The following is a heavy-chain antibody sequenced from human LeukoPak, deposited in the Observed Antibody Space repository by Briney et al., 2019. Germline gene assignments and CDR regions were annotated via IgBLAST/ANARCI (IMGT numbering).Heavy chain of an antibody. Sequence: GGSLRLSCAASGFTFRNYWMSWVRQAPGKGLEWVANIKQDGGEKSYVDSVKGRFTISRDNAKNSLYLQMNSLRAEDTAVYYCARVWTDYYYYYGMDVWGQGTTVTVSS. D-gene: IGHD3/OR15-3a*01. CDR1: GFTFRNYW. V-gene: IGHV3-7*04. J-gene: IGHJ6*02. CDR3: ARVWTDYYYYYGMDV. CDR2: IKQDGGEK.